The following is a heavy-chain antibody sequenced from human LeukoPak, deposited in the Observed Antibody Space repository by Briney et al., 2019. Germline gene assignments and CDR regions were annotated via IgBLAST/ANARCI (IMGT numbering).Heavy chain of an antibody. V-gene: IGHV1-2*02. J-gene: IGHJ4*02. CDR2: INPNSGGT. CDR3: ARGTVIAVDY. CDR1: GYTFTPYY. D-gene: IGHD4-17*01. Sequence: ASVKVPCKASGYTFTPYYMHWVRQAPGQGREWMGWINPNSGGTNYAQKFQGRVTMTRDTSISTAYMELSRLRSDDTAVYYCARGTVIAVDYWGQGTLVTVSS.